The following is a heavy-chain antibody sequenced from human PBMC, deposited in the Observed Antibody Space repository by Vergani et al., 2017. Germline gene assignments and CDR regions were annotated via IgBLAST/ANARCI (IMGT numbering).Heavy chain of an antibody. CDR3: ARDLDIVVVPAAPYYYYYYGVDV. Sequence: QVQLVQSGAEVKKPGASVKVSCKASGYTFTSYGISWVRQAPGPGLEGMGWVSAYNGNTNYAQKLQGRVNMTTDTSTSTAYMELRCLRSDDTAVYYCARDLDIVVVPAAPYYYYYYGVDVWEQGTTLTVSS. CDR1: GYTFTSYG. J-gene: IGHJ6*01. D-gene: IGHD2-2*03. V-gene: IGHV1-18*04. CDR2: VSAYNGNT.